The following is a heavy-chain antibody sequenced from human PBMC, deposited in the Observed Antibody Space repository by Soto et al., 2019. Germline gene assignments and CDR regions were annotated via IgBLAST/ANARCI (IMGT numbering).Heavy chain of an antibody. Sequence: ASVKVSCKASGYSFTSYDVNWVRQATGQRLEWMGWMNPNNGNTAFAEKFQGRVTMTRDTPISTAYMELSSLRSEDTAVYYCASISSSRYYYGMDVWGQGTTVTVSS. CDR1: GYSFTSYD. J-gene: IGHJ6*02. CDR3: ASISSSRYYYGMDV. V-gene: IGHV1-8*01. CDR2: MNPNNGNT. D-gene: IGHD6-6*01.